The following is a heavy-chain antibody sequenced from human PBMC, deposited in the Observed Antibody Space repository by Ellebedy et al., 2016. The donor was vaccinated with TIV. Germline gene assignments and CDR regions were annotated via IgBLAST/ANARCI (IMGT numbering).Heavy chain of an antibody. CDR1: EFTFNTYG. J-gene: IGHJ3*01. V-gene: IGHV3-30*03. CDR2: ISSDGSSK. CDR3: AREWSAFDL. Sequence: GESLKISCAASEFTFNTYGMNWVRQAPGKGLEWVALISSDGSSKSYADSVKGRFTISRDNSKNTLYLQMNSLREGDTAVYYCAREWSAFDLWGQGTMVTVSS. D-gene: IGHD3-3*01.